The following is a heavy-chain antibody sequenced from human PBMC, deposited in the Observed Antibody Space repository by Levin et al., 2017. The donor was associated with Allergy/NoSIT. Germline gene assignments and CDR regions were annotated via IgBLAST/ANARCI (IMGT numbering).Heavy chain of an antibody. V-gene: IGHV3-23*01. CDR3: AKTPAPRIQVLLPYYDYYMDV. J-gene: IGHJ6*03. CDR1: GFTFNNFA. D-gene: IGHD2/OR15-2a*01. CDR2: IRGNGGTT. Sequence: PGGSLRLSCAGSGFTFNNFAMNWVRQTPGKGLEWVSSIRGNGGTTYYADSVKGRFTISRDNSKNTLYLQMNSLRTDDTAIYYCAKTPAPRIQVLLPYYDYYMDVWGKGTTVTVSS.